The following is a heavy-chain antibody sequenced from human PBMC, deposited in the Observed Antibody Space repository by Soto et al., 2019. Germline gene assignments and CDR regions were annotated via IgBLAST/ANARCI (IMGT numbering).Heavy chain of an antibody. D-gene: IGHD6-6*01. CDR2: ISGSGSST. J-gene: IGHJ6*02. Sequence: EVQLLESGGGLVQPGGSLRLSCAASGFTFSSYVMSWVRQAPGKGLEWVSAISGSGSSTYYVDSVKGRFTISRDSSKNTLYLRMNSLRAEDTAIYYCAKDARIAVRPDYYYGMDVWGQGTTVTVSS. V-gene: IGHV3-23*01. CDR3: AKDARIAVRPDYYYGMDV. CDR1: GFTFSSYV.